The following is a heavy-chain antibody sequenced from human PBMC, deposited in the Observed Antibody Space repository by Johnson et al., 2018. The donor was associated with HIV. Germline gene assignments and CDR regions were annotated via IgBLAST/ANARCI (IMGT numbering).Heavy chain of an antibody. CDR2: INSDGSST. CDR1: GFTFSSYW. CDR3: ARDVGAFDI. Sequence: VQLVESGGGVVQPGRSLRLSCAASGFTFSSYWMHWVRQAPGKGLVWVSHINSDGSSTDYADSVKGRFTISRDSTKSTLYLQMDSLRTEDTAVYYCARDVGAFDIWGQGTMVTVSS. J-gene: IGHJ3*02. V-gene: IGHV3-74*01.